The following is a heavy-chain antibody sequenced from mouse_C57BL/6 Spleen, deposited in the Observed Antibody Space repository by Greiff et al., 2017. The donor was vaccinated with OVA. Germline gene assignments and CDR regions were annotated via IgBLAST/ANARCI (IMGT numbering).Heavy chain of an antibody. CDR2: IYPGSGST. D-gene: IGHD2-1*01. J-gene: IGHJ4*01. CDR1: GYTFTSYW. CDR3: ARYYGTDYYARDC. V-gene: IGHV1-55*01. Sequence: QVQLQQPRAELVKPGASVKMSCKASGYTFTSYWITWVKQRPGQGLEWIGDIYPGSGSTNYNEKFKSKATLTVDTSSSTAYMQLSSLTSEDSAVYYCARYYGTDYYARDCWGQGTSVTVAS.